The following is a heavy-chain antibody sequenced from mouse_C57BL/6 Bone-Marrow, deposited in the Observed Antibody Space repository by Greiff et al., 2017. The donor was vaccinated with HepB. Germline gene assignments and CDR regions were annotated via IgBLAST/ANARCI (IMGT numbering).Heavy chain of an antibody. V-gene: IGHV1-69*01. CDR1: GYTFTSYW. J-gene: IGHJ3*01. D-gene: IGHD2-4*01. CDR2: IDPSDSYT. Sequence: QVQLQQPGAELVMPGASVKLSCKASGYTFTSYWMHWVKQRPGQGLEWIGEIDPSDSYTNYNQKFKGKSTLTVDISSSTAYMQLSSLTSEDSAVYYCAREVYYDYDGFAYWGQGTRVTVSA. CDR3: AREVYYDYDGFAY.